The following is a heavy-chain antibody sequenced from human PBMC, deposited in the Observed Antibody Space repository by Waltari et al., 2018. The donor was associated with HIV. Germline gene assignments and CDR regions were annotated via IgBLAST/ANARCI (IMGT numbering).Heavy chain of an antibody. CDR2: IIPILGIA. V-gene: IGHV1-69*04. Sequence: QVQLVQSGAEVKKPGSSVKVSCKASGGSFSSYAISWVRQAPGQGLEWMGRIIPILGIANYAQKFQGRVTITADKSTSTAYMELSSLRSEDTAVYYCARELGAAAGTLLWGQGTLVTVSS. CDR1: GGSFSSYA. CDR3: ARELGAAAGTLL. D-gene: IGHD6-13*01. J-gene: IGHJ4*02.